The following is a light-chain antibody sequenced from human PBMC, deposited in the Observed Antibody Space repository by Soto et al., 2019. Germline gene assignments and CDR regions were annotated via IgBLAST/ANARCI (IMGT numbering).Light chain of an antibody. CDR3: VSFTSSTTYV. CDR2: DVA. Sequence: QSVLTQPASVSASPGQSITISCTGTSSDVGGSNFVSWYQQHPGKPPKLIIYDVATRPSGVSNRFSGSKSSSTASLIISRLQTEDEADYYCVSFTSSTTYVFGSGTKLTVL. CDR1: SSDVGGSNF. V-gene: IGLV2-14*03. J-gene: IGLJ1*01.